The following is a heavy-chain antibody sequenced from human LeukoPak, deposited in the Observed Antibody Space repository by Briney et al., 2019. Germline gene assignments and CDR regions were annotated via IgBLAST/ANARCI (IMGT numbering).Heavy chain of an antibody. CDR1: GFTFSSYA. CDR3: AKLTYYYDSSGPFDY. J-gene: IGHJ4*02. CDR2: ISGSGGST. Sequence: PGGSPRLSCAASGFTFSSYAMSWVRQAPGKGLEWVSAISGSGGSTYYADSVKGRFTISRDNSKNTLYLQMNSLRAEDTAVYYCAKLTYYYDSSGPFDYWGQGTLVTVSS. V-gene: IGHV3-23*01. D-gene: IGHD3-22*01.